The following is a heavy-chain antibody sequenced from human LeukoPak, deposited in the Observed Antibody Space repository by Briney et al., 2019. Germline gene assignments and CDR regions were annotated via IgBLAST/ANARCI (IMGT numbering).Heavy chain of an antibody. J-gene: IGHJ6*02. CDR1: GFTFSDYY. CDR2: ISSAGSYA. D-gene: IGHD5-12*01. Sequence: PGGSLRLSCAASGFTFSDYYVSWIRQAPGKGLEWISYISSAGSYANYADSVKGRFTISRDSAKNSLYLQMNSLRAEDTAVYYCARLGGTQGWIMDVWGQGTTVTVSS. CDR3: ARLGGTQGWIMDV. V-gene: IGHV3-11*03.